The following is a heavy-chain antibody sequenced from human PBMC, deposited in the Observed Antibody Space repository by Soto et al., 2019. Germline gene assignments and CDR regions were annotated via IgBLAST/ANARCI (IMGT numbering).Heavy chain of an antibody. J-gene: IGHJ5*02. D-gene: IGHD2-2*01. CDR3: ARDGRYCSSTSCSQHNWFDP. Sequence: GGSLRLSCAASGFTVSSNYMSLVRQAPGKGLEWVSVIYSGGSTYYADSVKGRFTISRHNSKNTLYLQMNSLRAEDTAVYYCARDGRYCSSTSCSQHNWFDPWGQGTLVTVSS. CDR1: GFTVSSNY. CDR2: IYSGGST. V-gene: IGHV3-53*04.